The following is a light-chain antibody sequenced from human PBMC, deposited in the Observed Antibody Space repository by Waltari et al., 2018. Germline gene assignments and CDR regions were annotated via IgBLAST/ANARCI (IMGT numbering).Light chain of an antibody. CDR1: QSVSRA. V-gene: IGKV3-20*01. CDR3: QHYVRLPAT. CDR2: GAS. J-gene: IGKJ1*01. Sequence: EIVLTQSPGSLSSSPGERVTLSCRASQSVSRALAWYQQKPAQAPSLLIFGASNRATGIPDRFSGSGSETDFSLTISRLEPEDFAVYYCQHYVRLPATFGRGTKVEIK.